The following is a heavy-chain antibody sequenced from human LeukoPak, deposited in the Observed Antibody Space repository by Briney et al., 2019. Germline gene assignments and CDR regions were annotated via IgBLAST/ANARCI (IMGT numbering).Heavy chain of an antibody. Sequence: SGGSLRLSCAASEFTFSTYGTHWVRQAPGKGLEWVAVISYDGSYKFYADSVKGRFTISRDNSKSTLYLQMNSLRAEDTAVYYCAKDRYSGLNTIDYWGQGTLVTVSS. CDR2: ISYDGSYK. J-gene: IGHJ4*02. CDR3: AKDRYSGLNTIDY. CDR1: EFTFSTYG. V-gene: IGHV3-30*18. D-gene: IGHD6-13*01.